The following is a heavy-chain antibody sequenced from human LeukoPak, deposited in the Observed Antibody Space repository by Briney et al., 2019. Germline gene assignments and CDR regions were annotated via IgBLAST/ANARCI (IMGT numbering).Heavy chain of an antibody. Sequence: ASVKVSCKASGYTFTNYGISWVRQAPGHGLEWMGWISAYNGKTNYAQRLQGRVTMTTDTSTSTAYMELRSLRSDDTAVYYCARSGVGYYYDSSGYYPLDSWGQGTLVTVSS. J-gene: IGHJ4*02. CDR1: GYTFTNYG. CDR3: ARSGVGYYYDSSGYYPLDS. CDR2: ISAYNGKT. V-gene: IGHV1-18*01. D-gene: IGHD3-22*01.